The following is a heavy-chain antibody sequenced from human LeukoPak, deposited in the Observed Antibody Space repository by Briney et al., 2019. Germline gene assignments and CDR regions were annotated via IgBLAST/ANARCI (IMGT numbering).Heavy chain of an antibody. CDR3: TSYYYDSSGYYNFDY. J-gene: IGHJ4*02. CDR1: GGSISSYY. CDR2: IYYSGST. D-gene: IGHD3-22*01. Sequence: SETLSLTCTVSGGSISSYYWSWIRQPPGKGLEWIGYIYYSGSTNYNPSLKSRVTISADTSKNQFSLKLSSVTAADTAVYYCTSYYYDSSGYYNFDYWGQGTLVTVSS. V-gene: IGHV4-59*01.